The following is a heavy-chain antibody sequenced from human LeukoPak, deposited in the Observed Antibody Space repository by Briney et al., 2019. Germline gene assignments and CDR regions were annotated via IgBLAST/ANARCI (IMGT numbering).Heavy chain of an antibody. D-gene: IGHD3-10*01. CDR1: GYTFTSYY. CDR2: INPSGGST. CDR3: ARDSSPWFGELFFDY. Sequence: ASVKVSCKASGYTFTSYYMHWVRQAPGQGLEWMGIINPSGGSTSYAQKFQGRVTMTRDMSTSTVYMELSSLRSEDTAVYYCARDSSPWFGELFFDYRGQGTLVTVSS. J-gene: IGHJ4*02. V-gene: IGHV1-46*01.